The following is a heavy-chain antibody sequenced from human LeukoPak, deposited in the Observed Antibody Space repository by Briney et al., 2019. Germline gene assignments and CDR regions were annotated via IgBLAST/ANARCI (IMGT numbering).Heavy chain of an antibody. Sequence: ASVKVSCKASGYTFISYTMHWVRQAPGQRLEWMGWINAGNGNTKYSQKFQGRVTITRDTSASTAYMELSSLRSEDTAVYYCAREVVGGSGSYYFDYWGQGTLVTVSS. D-gene: IGHD3-10*01. J-gene: IGHJ4*02. CDR1: GYTFISYT. CDR2: INAGNGNT. V-gene: IGHV1-3*01. CDR3: AREVVGGSGSYYFDY.